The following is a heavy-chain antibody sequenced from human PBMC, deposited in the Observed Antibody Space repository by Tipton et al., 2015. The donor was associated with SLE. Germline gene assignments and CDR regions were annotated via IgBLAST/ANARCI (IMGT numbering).Heavy chain of an antibody. CDR1: GGSFSGYY. CDR3: AFYGSGSSVFDI. CDR2: INHSGST. V-gene: IGHV4-34*01. Sequence: TLSLTCAVYGGSFSGYYWSWIRQPPGKGLEWIGEINHSGSTYYNPSLKSRVTISVDTSKNQFSRKLSSVTAADTAVYYCAFYGSGSSVFDIWGQGTMVTVSS. J-gene: IGHJ3*02. D-gene: IGHD3-10*01.